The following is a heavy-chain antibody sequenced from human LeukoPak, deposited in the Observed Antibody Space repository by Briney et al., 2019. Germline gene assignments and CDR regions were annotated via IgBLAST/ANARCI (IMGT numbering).Heavy chain of an antibody. Sequence: ASVKVSCKASGYTFTGYYMHWVRQAPGQGLEWMGWINPNSGGTNYAQKFQGRVTMTRETSISTAYMELSRLRSDDTAVYYCARDHWGAVAGFDYWGQGTLVTVSS. CDR2: INPNSGGT. D-gene: IGHD6-19*01. J-gene: IGHJ4*02. V-gene: IGHV1-2*02. CDR1: GYTFTGYY. CDR3: ARDHWGAVAGFDY.